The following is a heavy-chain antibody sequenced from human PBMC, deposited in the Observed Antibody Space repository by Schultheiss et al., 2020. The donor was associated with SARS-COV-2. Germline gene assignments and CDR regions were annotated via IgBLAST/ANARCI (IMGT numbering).Heavy chain of an antibody. CDR3: ASGPIAARPTV. CDR2: IYYSGST. J-gene: IGHJ4*02. D-gene: IGHD6-6*01. Sequence: SETLSLTCTVSGGSISSSSYYWGWIRQPPGKGLEWIGSIYYSGSTYYNPSLNSRVTMSVDTSKSQFSLKLTSVTAADTAVYYCASGPIAARPTVWGQGTLVTVSS. V-gene: IGHV4-39*07. CDR1: GGSISSSSYY.